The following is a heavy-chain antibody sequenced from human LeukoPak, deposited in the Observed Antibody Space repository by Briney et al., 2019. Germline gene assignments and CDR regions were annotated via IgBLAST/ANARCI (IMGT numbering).Heavy chain of an antibody. V-gene: IGHV3-23*01. CDR3: ARYCTSYTCILRGFDY. CDR2: ISGSGGST. CDR1: GFTFSSYA. Sequence: GGSLRLSCAASGFTFSSYAMSWVRQAPGKGLEWVSAISGSGGSTYYADSVKGRFTISRDNSKNTLYLQMNSLRAEDTAVYYCARYCTSYTCILRGFDYWGQGALVTVSS. J-gene: IGHJ4*02. D-gene: IGHD2-8*01.